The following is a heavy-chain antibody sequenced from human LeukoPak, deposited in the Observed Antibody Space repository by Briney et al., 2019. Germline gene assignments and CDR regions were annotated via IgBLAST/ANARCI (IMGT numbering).Heavy chain of an antibody. CDR3: ARDHPVQLWLLGY. Sequence: ASVKVSCKASGYTFTSYAMHWVRQAPGQRLEWMGWINAGNGNTKYSQKFQGRVTITRDTAASTAYMELSSLRSEDTAVYYCARDHPVQLWLLGYWGQGTLVTVSS. CDR2: INAGNGNT. V-gene: IGHV1-3*01. D-gene: IGHD5-18*01. CDR1: GYTFTSYA. J-gene: IGHJ4*02.